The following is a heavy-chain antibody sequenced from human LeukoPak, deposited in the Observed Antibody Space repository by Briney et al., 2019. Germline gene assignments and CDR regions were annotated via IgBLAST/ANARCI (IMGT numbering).Heavy chain of an antibody. V-gene: IGHV4-39*01. Sequence: PSETLSLTCTVSGGSISGSSYYWGWIRQPPGKGLEWIVSIYYSGSTYYNPSLKSRVTISVDTSKNQFSLKLNSVTATDTAVYYRARHYGPWGQGTLVTVSS. J-gene: IGHJ4*02. CDR3: ARHYGP. CDR2: IYYSGST. D-gene: IGHD3-10*01. CDR1: GGSISGSSYY.